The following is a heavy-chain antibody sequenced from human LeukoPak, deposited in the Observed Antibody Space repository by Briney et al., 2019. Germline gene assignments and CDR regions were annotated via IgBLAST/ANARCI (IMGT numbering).Heavy chain of an antibody. D-gene: IGHD5-12*01. CDR2: IDPSDSYT. CDR1: GYSFTSYW. J-gene: IGHJ4*02. Sequence: GESLKISCKGSGYSFTSYWISWVRQMPGKGLEWMGRIDPSDSYTNYSPSFQGHVTISADKSISTAYLQWSSLKASDTAMYYCASGYDPDKNRYFDNWGQGTLVTVSS. V-gene: IGHV5-10-1*01. CDR3: ASGYDPDKNRYFDN.